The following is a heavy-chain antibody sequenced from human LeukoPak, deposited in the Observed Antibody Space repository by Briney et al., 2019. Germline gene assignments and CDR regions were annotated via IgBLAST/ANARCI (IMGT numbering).Heavy chain of an antibody. Sequence: PGGSLRLSCAASGFTFSSSWMSWLRQAPGKGLEWVSYITLSSSSIYYADSVKGRFTISRDNAKNSLYLQMNSLRAEDTAVYYCAREPTYSSSWYTSCDYWGQGTLVTVSS. V-gene: IGHV3-48*01. CDR1: GFTFSSSW. CDR3: AREPTYSSSWYTSCDY. J-gene: IGHJ4*02. CDR2: ITLSSSSI. D-gene: IGHD6-13*01.